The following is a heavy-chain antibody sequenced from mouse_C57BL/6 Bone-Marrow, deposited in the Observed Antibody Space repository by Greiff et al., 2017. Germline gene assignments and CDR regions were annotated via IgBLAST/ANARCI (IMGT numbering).Heavy chain of an antibody. V-gene: IGHV1-81*01. D-gene: IGHD1-1*01. J-gene: IGHJ2*01. CDR1: GYTFTSYG. CDR2: IYPRSGNT. CDR3: ASPSYYGSSLYYFDD. Sequence: VQLQQSGAELARPGASVKLSCKASGYTFTSYGISWVKQRTGQGLEWIGEIYPRSGNTYYNEKFKGKATLTADKSSSTAYMELRSLTSEDSAVYFCASPSYYGSSLYYFDDWGQGTTLTVSS.